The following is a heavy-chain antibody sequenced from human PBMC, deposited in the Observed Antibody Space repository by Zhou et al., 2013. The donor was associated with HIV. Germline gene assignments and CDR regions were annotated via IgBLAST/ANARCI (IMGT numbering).Heavy chain of an antibody. CDR3: ARVVYYYDARGLDS. D-gene: IGHD3-22*01. Sequence: QTHLRQSGPEVKKPGASVRVSCMASTYNFRTYGLAWVRQGPWAKVLSGWEWISAHNGNTNYAQKFQDRITITTDTSAKTAYLQLRSLKSDDTAIYYCARVVYYYDARGLDSWGQGTLVTVSS. J-gene: IGHJ4*02. CDR2: ISAHNGNT. V-gene: IGHV1-18*01. CDR1: TYNFRTYG.